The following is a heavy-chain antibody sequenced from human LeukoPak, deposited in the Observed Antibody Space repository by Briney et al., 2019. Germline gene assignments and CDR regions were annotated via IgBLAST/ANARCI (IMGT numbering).Heavy chain of an antibody. D-gene: IGHD1-1*01. CDR1: GFTFSSYA. CDR3: ARDIWNYYYYMVV. Sequence: PGGSLRLSCAASGFTFSSYAMHWVRPAPGKGLKYVSAINSSGGSTYYKNSVKGRFTISRDNSKNTLYLQMGSLRAEDMAVYYCARDIWNYYYYMVVWGKAATVSVCS. J-gene: IGHJ6*03. CDR2: INSSGGST. V-gene: IGHV3-64*01.